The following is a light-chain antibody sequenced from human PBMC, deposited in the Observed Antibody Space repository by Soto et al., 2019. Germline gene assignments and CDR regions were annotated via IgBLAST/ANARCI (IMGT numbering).Light chain of an antibody. CDR2: DVS. J-gene: IGLJ1*01. V-gene: IGLV2-14*01. Sequence: QSVLTQPASVSGSPGQSITISCTGTSSDVGGYNYVSWYQQHPGKAPKLMIYDVSNRPSGVSNRFSDSKSGNTASLSISGLQAEDVADYYCSSYTSSRTRVFGTGTKVTVL. CDR1: SSDVGGYNY. CDR3: SSYTSSRTRV.